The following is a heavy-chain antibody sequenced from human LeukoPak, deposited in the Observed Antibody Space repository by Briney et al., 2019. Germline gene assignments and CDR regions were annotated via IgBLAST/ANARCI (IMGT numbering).Heavy chain of an antibody. CDR2: ISSSSDSI. CDR1: GFTFSNYG. D-gene: IGHD5-12*01. J-gene: IGHJ4*02. CDR3: ARAMRSGYDY. V-gene: IGHV3-48*02. Sequence: GGSLRLSCAASGFTFSNYGMNWGRQAPGKRLEWVSYISSSSDSIYYADSVKGRFTIPRDNAENSLYLQMNSLRDEDTAVYYCARAMRSGYDYWGQGTLVTVSS.